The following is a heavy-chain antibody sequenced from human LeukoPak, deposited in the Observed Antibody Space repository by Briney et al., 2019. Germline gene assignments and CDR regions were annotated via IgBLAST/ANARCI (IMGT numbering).Heavy chain of an antibody. CDR3: ARDQDSYYDSSGYPYYYYGMDV. CDR1: GYTFTSYD. V-gene: IGHV1-8*01. D-gene: IGHD3-22*01. J-gene: IGHJ6*02. Sequence: ASVKVSCKASGYTFTSYDINWVRQATGQGLEWMGWMNPNSGNTGYAQKFQGRVTMTRNTSISTAYMELSSLRSDDTAVYYCARDQDSYYDSSGYPYYYYGMDVWGQGTTVTVSS. CDR2: MNPNSGNT.